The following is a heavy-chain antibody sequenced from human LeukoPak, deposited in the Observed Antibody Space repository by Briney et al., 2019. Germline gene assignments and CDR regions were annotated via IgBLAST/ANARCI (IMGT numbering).Heavy chain of an antibody. J-gene: IGHJ4*02. V-gene: IGHV3-13*04. CDR3: ARGGGYYRTDFDY. CDR2: IGNAGDT. D-gene: IGHD3-22*01. CDR1: GFTFSSYD. Sequence: PGRSLRLSCAASGFTFSSYDMHWVRQVRGKGLEWVSGIGNAGDTYFPGSVKGRFTTSRVNAKNSLYLQMNSLRAGDTAVYYCARGGGYYRTDFDYWGQGTLVTVSS.